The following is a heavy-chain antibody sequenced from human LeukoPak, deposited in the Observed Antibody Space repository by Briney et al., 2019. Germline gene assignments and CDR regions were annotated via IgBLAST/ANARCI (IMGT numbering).Heavy chain of an antibody. D-gene: IGHD3-16*02. CDR2: INPSDGAT. J-gene: IGHJ6*03. CDR3: RRGEGGGRSWNLGGLSASYYTYYYMDV. V-gene: IGHV1-46*01. CDR1: GYTFTMYY. Sequence: ASVTVSCKTSGYTFTMYYIHWVRQAPGQGLEWMGLINPSDGATTYAQRFQGRVTMTRDMSTTTVYMDLRSLRSEDTAVYFCRRGEGGGRSWNLGGLSASYYTYYYMDVWGRGTTVTVSS.